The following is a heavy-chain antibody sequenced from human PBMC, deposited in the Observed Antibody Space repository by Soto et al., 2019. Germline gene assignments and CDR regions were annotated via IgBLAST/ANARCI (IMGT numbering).Heavy chain of an antibody. CDR2: ISGSGGST. CDR1: GFTFSSYA. Sequence: GGPLRRSCTDSGFTFSSYAMRRVRQAPGKGLEWVSAISGSGGSTYYADSVKGRFTISRDNSKNTLYLQMNSLRAEDTAVYYCAKGVVGTSAYYYYGMDVWGQGTTVTVSS. J-gene: IGHJ6*02. V-gene: IGHV3-23*01. CDR3: AKGVVGTSAYYYYGMDV. D-gene: IGHD1-26*01.